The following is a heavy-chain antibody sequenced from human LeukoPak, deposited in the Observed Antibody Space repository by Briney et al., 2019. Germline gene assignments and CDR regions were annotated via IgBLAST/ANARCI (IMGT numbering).Heavy chain of an antibody. CDR3: AKKGYYDGSGYYMYYFDH. CDR2: ISGSGGST. V-gene: IGHV3-23*01. Sequence: GGSLRLSCAASGFTFSNYAMNWVREAPGKGLEWVSAISGSGGSTYYADSVKGRFTISRDNSKNTLNLQMNSLRAEDTAVYYCAKKGYYDGSGYYMYYFDHWGQGTLVTVSS. D-gene: IGHD3-22*01. CDR1: GFTFSNYA. J-gene: IGHJ4*02.